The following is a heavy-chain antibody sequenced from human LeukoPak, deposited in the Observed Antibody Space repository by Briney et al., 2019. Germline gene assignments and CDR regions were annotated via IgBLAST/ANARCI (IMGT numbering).Heavy chain of an antibody. J-gene: IGHJ6*03. Sequence: PSETLSLTCTVPGGSISNGGYYWSWIRQHPGKGLEWIGYIYYSGSTYYNPSLNSRVTISVDTSENQFSLKLSSVTAADTAVYYCARVDGDYGDYYYYMDVWGKGTTVTVSS. CDR3: ARVDGDYGDYYYYMDV. CDR1: GGSISNGGYY. D-gene: IGHD4-17*01. CDR2: IYYSGST. V-gene: IGHV4-31*03.